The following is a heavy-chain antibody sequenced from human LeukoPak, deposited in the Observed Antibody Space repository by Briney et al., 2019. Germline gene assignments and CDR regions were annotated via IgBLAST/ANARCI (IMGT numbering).Heavy chain of an antibody. CDR3: AKDGSPIYSYGYIGSWFDP. D-gene: IGHD5-18*01. CDR2: ISSSGSSI. CDR1: GFTFSDYY. J-gene: IGHJ5*02. V-gene: IGHV3-11*01. Sequence: RGSLRLSSAASGFTFSDYYMSCIPHAPGKGLERVSYISSSGSSIYYAGSVKGRFTISRDNSKNTLYLQMSSLRAENMAVYYCAKDGSPIYSYGYIGSWFDPWGQGTLVTVSS.